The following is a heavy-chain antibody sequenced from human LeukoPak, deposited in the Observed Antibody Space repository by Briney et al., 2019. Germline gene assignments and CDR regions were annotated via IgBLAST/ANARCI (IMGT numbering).Heavy chain of an antibody. J-gene: IGHJ5*02. CDR3: ARRGITMVRGVINWFDP. CDR2: INHSGST. V-gene: IGHV4-34*01. D-gene: IGHD3-10*01. CDR1: GGSFSGYY. Sequence: SETLPLTCAVYGGSFSGYYWSWIRQPPGKGLEWIGEINHSGSTNYNPSLKSRVTISVDTSKNQFSLKLSSVTAADTAVYYCARRGITMVRGVINWFDPWGQGTLVTVSS.